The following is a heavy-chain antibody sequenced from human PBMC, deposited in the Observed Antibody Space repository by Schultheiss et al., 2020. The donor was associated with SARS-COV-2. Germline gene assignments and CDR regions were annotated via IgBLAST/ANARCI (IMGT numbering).Heavy chain of an antibody. Sequence: GSLRLSCTVSGGSISSYYWSWIRQPPGKGLEWIGEINHSGTSNYNPSLKSRVTISVDKSKNQFSLKLSSVTAADTAVYYCARDQYCGGDCPTHFDYWGQGTLVTVSS. CDR2: INHSGTS. D-gene: IGHD2-21*02. CDR1: GGSISSYY. CDR3: ARDQYCGGDCPTHFDY. V-gene: IGHV4-34*01. J-gene: IGHJ4*02.